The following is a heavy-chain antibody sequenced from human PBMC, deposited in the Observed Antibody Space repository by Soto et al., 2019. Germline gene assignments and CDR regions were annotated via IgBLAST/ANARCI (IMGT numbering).Heavy chain of an antibody. CDR1: GGSISSYF. CDR2: IYDSGDA. J-gene: IGHJ3*02. Sequence: QVQLHQSVPGLVKPSETLSLTCSVSGGSISSYFKNWIRQAPGKGLEWIGCIYDSGDANYNPSLKSRVTISLDTSKKQFSLKLSSVTAADTAVYYCVSSPTAVFGDALDIWALGTMVTVSS. V-gene: IGHV4-59*03. CDR3: VSSPTAVFGDALDI. D-gene: IGHD3-3*01.